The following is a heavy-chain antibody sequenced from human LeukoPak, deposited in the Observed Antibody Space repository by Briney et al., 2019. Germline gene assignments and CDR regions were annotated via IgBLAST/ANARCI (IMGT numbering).Heavy chain of an antibody. CDR3: LRREGNSHYGY. V-gene: IGHV5-51*01. CDR2: IYPGDSDT. CDR1: GYNFATYW. Sequence: GESLKISCKGFGYNFATYWIVWVRQMPGKGLEWMGIIYPGDSDTIYSPSFQGQVTISADKSASTAHLQWSSLKASDTAIYYCLRREGNSHYGYWGQGTLVTVSS. D-gene: IGHD4-23*01. J-gene: IGHJ4*02.